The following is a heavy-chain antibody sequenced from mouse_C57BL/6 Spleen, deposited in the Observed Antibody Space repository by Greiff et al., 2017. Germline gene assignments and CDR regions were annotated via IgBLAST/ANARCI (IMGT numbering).Heavy chain of an antibody. CDR2: IDPSDSYT. V-gene: IGHV1-59*01. D-gene: IGHD1-1*01. CDR3: ARGRSSSYYFDY. CDR1: GYTFTSYW. Sequence: QVQLQQPGAELVRPGTSVKLSCKASGYTFTSYWMHWVKQRPGQGLEWIGVIDPSDSYTNYNQKFKGKATLTVDTSSSTAYMQLSSLTSEDSAVYYCARGRSSSYYFDYWGQGTTLTVSS. J-gene: IGHJ2*01.